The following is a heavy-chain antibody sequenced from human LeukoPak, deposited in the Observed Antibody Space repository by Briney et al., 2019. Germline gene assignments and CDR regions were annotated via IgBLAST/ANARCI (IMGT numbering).Heavy chain of an antibody. CDR2: IHKAGTET. CDR1: RFTFTDYW. CDR3: ARVGTWELQRVFDY. J-gene: IGHJ4*02. V-gene: IGHV3-7*01. D-gene: IGHD1-26*01. Sequence: GGSLRLSCAASRFTFTDYWMTWVRKVPGKGLEWVANIHKAGTETYYVDSVKGRFAISRDNAKNALYLQLSSLRVDDTGVYYCARVGTWELQRVFDYWGQGTLVSVSS.